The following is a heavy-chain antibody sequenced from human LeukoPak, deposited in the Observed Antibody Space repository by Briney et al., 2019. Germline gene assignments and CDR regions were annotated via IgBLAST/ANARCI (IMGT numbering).Heavy chain of an antibody. CDR3: ARDPYYYDSRGAAAFDI. V-gene: IGHV3-30*04. CDR2: ISYDGSIK. J-gene: IGHJ3*02. CDR1: GLTFSNFA. D-gene: IGHD3-22*01. Sequence: GGSLRLSCAASGLTFSNFAMHWVRQAPGKGLEWVAVISYDGSIKYYADSVKGRFTISRDNSKNTLYLQMNSLRAEDTAVYSCARDPYYYDSRGAAAFDIWGQGTMVTVSS.